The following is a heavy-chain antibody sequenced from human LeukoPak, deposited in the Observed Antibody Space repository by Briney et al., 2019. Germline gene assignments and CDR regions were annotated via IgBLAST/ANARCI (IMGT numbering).Heavy chain of an antibody. D-gene: IGHD3-10*01. CDR1: GFTFSTYG. CDR2: ISYDGSNE. V-gene: IGHV3-30*18. CDR3: AKDSSGRTYYYYYGMDV. Sequence: PGGSLRLSCAASGFTFSTYGMHWVRQAPGKGLEWVALISYDGSNEYYADSVKGRFTVSRDNSKNTLYLQMNSLRAEDMAVYYCAKDSSGRTYYYYYGMDVWGQGTTVTVSS. J-gene: IGHJ6*02.